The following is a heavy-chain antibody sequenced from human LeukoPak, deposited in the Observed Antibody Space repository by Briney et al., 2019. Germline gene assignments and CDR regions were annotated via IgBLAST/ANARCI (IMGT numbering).Heavy chain of an antibody. CDR1: GFTFSSHA. CDR3: AKNPLVSGTIYFDS. D-gene: IGHD6-19*01. V-gene: IGHV3-23*01. Sequence: GGSLRLSCAASGFTFSSHAMSWVRQAPGKGLEWVSSISGSGDNRNYADSVKGRFTISRDNSKSRLYLEMNSLRAEDTAIYYCAKNPLVSGTIYFDSWGQGTLLTVSS. CDR2: ISGSGDNR. J-gene: IGHJ4*02.